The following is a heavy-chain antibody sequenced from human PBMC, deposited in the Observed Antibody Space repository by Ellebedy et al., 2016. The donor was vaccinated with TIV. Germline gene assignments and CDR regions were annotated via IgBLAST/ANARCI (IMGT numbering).Heavy chain of an antibody. Sequence: GESLKISXAASGFTFSSYAMGWVSQAPGKGLEWVSAISGSGGSTYYADSVKGRFTISRDNSKNKLYLQMNSLRAEDTAVYYCANLGGSSNDAFDIWGQGTMVTVSS. CDR2: ISGSGGST. CDR1: GFTFSSYA. D-gene: IGHD1-26*01. CDR3: ANLGGSSNDAFDI. J-gene: IGHJ3*02. V-gene: IGHV3-23*01.